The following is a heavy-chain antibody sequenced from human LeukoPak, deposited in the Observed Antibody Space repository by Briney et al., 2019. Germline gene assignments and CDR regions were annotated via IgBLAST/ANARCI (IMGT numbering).Heavy chain of an antibody. V-gene: IGHV4-59*01. D-gene: IGHD6-6*01. J-gene: IGHJ1*01. CDR2: IYRSGST. CDR1: GGSISTYY. Sequence: SETLSLTCTVSGGSISTYYWDWIRRPPGKGLEWIGYIYRSGSTNYNPSLQSRVTISVDTSKNQFSLNLNSVTAADTAVYYCARGGAARLHFQNWGQGTLVTVSS. CDR3: ARGGAARLHFQN.